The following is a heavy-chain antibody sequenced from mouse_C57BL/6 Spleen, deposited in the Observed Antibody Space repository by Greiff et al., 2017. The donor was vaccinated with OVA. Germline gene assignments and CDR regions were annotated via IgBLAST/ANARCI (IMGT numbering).Heavy chain of an antibody. V-gene: IGHV1-54*01. J-gene: IGHJ4*01. D-gene: IGHD1-1*01. CDR2: INPGSGGT. Sequence: VKLMESGAELVRPGTSVKVSCKASGYAFTNYLIEWVKQRPGQGLEWIGVINPGSGGTNYNEKFKGKATLTADKSSSTAYMQLSSLTSEDSAVYYCAREGIYYGSSYGGAMDYWGQGTSVTVSS. CDR1: GYAFTNYL. CDR3: AREGIYYGSSYGGAMDY.